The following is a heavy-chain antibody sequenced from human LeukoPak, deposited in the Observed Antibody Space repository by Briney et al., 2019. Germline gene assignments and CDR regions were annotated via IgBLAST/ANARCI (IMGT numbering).Heavy chain of an antibody. CDR1: GFTFSNYW. CDR2: IKQDGIEK. Sequence: GGSLRLSCTTSGFTFSNYWMTWIRQAQGKGLEWVANIKQDGIEKYYVDSVEGRFTVSRDNSKNSLFLQIESLRAADTAVYYCATCSSGYYCDHFQTWGQGSLVTVSS. CDR3: ATCSSGYYCDHFQT. D-gene: IGHD3-22*01. J-gene: IGHJ1*01. V-gene: IGHV3-7*01.